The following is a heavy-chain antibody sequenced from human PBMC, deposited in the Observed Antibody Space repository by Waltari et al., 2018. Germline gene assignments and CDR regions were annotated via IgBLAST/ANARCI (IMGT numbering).Heavy chain of an antibody. J-gene: IGHJ6*03. CDR2: IYYTGST. CDR3: ARAVRSGGIAAAGYIYYMDV. Sequence: QVQLQESGPGLVKPSETLSLTCTVSGGSISNYYWSWIRQPPGKGLEWIGYIYYTGSTNYNPSLKSRVTISVDTSKNQFSLNLNSVTAADTAMYYCARAVRSGGIAAAGYIYYMDVWGKGTTVTVSS. CDR1: GGSISNYY. V-gene: IGHV4-59*01. D-gene: IGHD6-13*01.